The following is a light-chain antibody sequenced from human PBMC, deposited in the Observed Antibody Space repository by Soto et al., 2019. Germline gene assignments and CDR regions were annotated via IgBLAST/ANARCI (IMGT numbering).Light chain of an antibody. V-gene: IGKV3-20*01. Sequence: EIVLTQSPGTLSLSPGERATLSCRASQSFSSSYLAWYQQKPGQAPRLLIYGASSRATGIQDRFSGSGSGTDFTRTISRLEPEDFAVYYCLPYGSSLFTFGPGTKVDIK. CDR1: QSFSSSY. J-gene: IGKJ3*01. CDR2: GAS. CDR3: LPYGSSLFT.